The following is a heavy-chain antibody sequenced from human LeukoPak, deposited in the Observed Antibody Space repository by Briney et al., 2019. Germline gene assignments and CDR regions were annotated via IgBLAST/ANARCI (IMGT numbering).Heavy chain of an antibody. CDR2: IFYTAST. CDR1: GGSISSSADN. Sequence: SETLSLTCSVSGGSISSSADNWGWDRQAPGKGLVGIGSIFYTASTYYNPSLESRVTISIATSKNQSSLSLRSVTAADTAVYYCASYTVGYLDFWGQGALVTVSS. J-gene: IGHJ4*02. D-gene: IGHD3-16*02. CDR3: ASYTVGYLDF. V-gene: IGHV4-39*01.